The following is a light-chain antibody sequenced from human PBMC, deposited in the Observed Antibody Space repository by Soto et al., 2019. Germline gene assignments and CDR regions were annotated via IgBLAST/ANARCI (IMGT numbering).Light chain of an antibody. V-gene: IGKV3-20*01. CDR3: QQYGSSRWT. CDR2: ATS. CDR1: QSISSNY. Sequence: EIVLAQSPGTLSLSPGERATLSCRASQSISSNYLAWYQQKPGQAPRLLIYATSSRATGIPDRFSGSGSRTDFTLTISRLEPEDFAVYYCQQYGSSRWTFGQGAKVEV. J-gene: IGKJ1*01.